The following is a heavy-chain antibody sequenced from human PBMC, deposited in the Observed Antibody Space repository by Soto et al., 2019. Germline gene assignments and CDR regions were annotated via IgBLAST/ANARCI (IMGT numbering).Heavy chain of an antibody. Sequence: VQLVESGGGLVQPGGSLRLSCAASGFTFSAYDMHWVRQATGKGLEWVSAIGTQHDTYYPDSVKGRFTISRENAKNFLYLQMDSLRAGDTAVYYCARQASYWHGGGGWFDPWGQGTLVTVSS. D-gene: IGHD2-8*02. J-gene: IGHJ5*02. V-gene: IGHV3-13*01. CDR3: ARQASYWHGGGGWFDP. CDR1: GFTFSAYD. CDR2: IGTQHDT.